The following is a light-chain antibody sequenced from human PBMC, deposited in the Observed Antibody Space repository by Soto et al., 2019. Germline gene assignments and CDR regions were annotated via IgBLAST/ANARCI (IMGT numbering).Light chain of an antibody. V-gene: IGKV3-11*01. Sequence: EIVMTQSPGTLSLCPGERATLSCRASQSVSSSYLAWYQQKPGQAPRLLIYDASIWATGIPARFSGSGSGTDFTLTISSLEPEDFAVYFCQHRSDLPRFGGGTKVDI. CDR3: QHRSDLPR. CDR1: QSVSSSY. CDR2: DAS. J-gene: IGKJ4*01.